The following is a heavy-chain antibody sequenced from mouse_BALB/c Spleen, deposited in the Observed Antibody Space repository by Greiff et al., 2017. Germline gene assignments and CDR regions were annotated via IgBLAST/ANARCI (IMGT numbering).Heavy chain of an antibody. V-gene: IGHV2-9*02. Sequence: VKLEESGPGLVAPSQSLSITCTVSGFSLTSYGVHWVRQPPGKGLEWLGVIWAGGSTNYNSALMSRLSISKDNSKSQVFLKMNSLQTDNTAIYYCAIGEAYYGNYFGNGGQGTTPTVSS. CDR3: AIGEAYYGNYFGN. CDR2: IWAGGST. D-gene: IGHD2-10*01. J-gene: IGHJ2*01. CDR1: GFSLTSYG.